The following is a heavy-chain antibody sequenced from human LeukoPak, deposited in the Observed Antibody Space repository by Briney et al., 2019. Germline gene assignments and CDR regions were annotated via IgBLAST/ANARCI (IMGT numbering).Heavy chain of an antibody. CDR3: ARGGLILRCFVDYYYYYMDV. CDR2: INPNSGGT. Sequence: GASVKVSCKASGYIFIGYYMHWVRQAPGKGLEWMGRINPNSGGTKYAQKFQGRVTMTRDTSISTAYMELSRLRSDDTAVYYCARGGLILRCFVDYYYYYMDVWGKGTTVTVSS. D-gene: IGHD3-9*01. V-gene: IGHV1-2*06. J-gene: IGHJ6*03. CDR1: GYIFIGYY.